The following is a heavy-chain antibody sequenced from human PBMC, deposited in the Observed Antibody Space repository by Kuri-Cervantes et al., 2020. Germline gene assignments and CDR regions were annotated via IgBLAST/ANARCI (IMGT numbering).Heavy chain of an antibody. Sequence: ASVKVSCKASGYTFTSYGISWVRQAPGQGLEWMGWISAYNGNTNYAQKLQGRVTMTTDTSTSTAYMELRSLRSDDTAIYYCVREPRTSRDYYFDYWGQGTLVTVSS. CDR2: ISAYNGNT. CDR3: VREPRTSRDYYFDY. D-gene: IGHD3/OR15-3a*01. J-gene: IGHJ4*02. V-gene: IGHV1-18*01. CDR1: GYTFTSYG.